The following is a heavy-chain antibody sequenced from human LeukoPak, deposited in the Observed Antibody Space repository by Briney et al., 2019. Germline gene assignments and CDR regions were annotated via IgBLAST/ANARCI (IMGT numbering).Heavy chain of an antibody. CDR2: INSSSSYI. J-gene: IGHJ4*02. V-gene: IGHV3-21*01. Sequence: PGGSLRLSCAASGFTFSSYNLNWVRQAPEKGLEWVSSINSSSSYISYADSVKGRFTISRDNAKNSLYLQMNSMRAEDTAVYYCTRGGGSDELDLDHWGQGTLVTVSS. CDR1: GFTFSSYN. CDR3: TRGGGSDELDLDH. D-gene: IGHD5-12*01.